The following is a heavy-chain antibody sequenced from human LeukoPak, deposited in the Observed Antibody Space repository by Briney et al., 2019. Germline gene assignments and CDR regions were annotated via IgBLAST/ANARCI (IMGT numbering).Heavy chain of an antibody. CDR2: IDYSGST. J-gene: IGHJ4*02. CDR3: ARHAGGIAAAGTRPFDY. CDR1: GASFSTTSYY. V-gene: IGHV4-39*01. D-gene: IGHD6-13*01. Sequence: SETLSLICTVSGASFSTTSYYWVWIRQPPGKGLEWIGSIDYSGSTYYNPSLRSRVTMSVDTSKNQFSLKLSSVTAADTAVYYCARHAGGIAAAGTRPFDYWGQGTLVTVSS.